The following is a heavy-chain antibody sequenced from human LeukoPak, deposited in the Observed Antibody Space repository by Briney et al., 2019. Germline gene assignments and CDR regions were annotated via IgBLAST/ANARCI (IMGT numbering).Heavy chain of an antibody. V-gene: IGHV3-30*03. CDR3: ARGGPFQWELLVY. CDR2: ISYDGSNK. CDR1: GFTFSSYG. D-gene: IGHD1-26*01. J-gene: IGHJ4*02. Sequence: GGSLRLSCAASGFTFSSYGMHWVRQAPGKGLEWVAVISYDGSNKYYADSVKGRFTISRDNSKNTLYLQMGSLRAEDMAVYYCARGGPFQWELLVYWGQGTLVTVSS.